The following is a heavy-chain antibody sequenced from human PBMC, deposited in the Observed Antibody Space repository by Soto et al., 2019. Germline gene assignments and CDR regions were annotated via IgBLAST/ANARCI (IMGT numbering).Heavy chain of an antibody. CDR2: IWYDGSNK. CDR1: GFTFSSYG. J-gene: IGHJ4*02. D-gene: IGHD6-6*01. V-gene: IGHV3-33*01. CDR3: ARSDVSIAARPDPAY. Sequence: QVQLVESGGGVVQPGRSLRLSCAASGFTFSSYGMHWVRQAPGKGLEWVAVIWYDGSNKYYADSVKGRFTNSRDNSKNTLYLKMNSGRAEDRAVYYCARSDVSIAARPDPAYWGQGTLVTVPS.